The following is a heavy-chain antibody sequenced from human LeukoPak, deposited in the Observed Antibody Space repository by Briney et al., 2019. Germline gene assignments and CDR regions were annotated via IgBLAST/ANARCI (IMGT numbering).Heavy chain of an antibody. CDR1: GGSISSYY. CDR3: ASLTTADAFDI. CDR2: IYDSGST. Sequence: SETLSLTCTVSGGSISSYYWSWIRQPPGKGLEGIGYIYDSGSTNYNPSLKSRVTISVDTSKNQFSLKVSSVTAADTAVYYCASLTTADAFDIWGQGTMVTVSS. D-gene: IGHD3-22*01. V-gene: IGHV4-59*01. J-gene: IGHJ3*02.